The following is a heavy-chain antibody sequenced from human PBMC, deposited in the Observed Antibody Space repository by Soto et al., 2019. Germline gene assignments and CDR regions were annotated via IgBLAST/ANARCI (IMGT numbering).Heavy chain of an antibody. CDR2: INTYNDNT. J-gene: IGHJ5*02. CDR3: AKGGHYDFWTGYANWFDP. Sequence: QVQLVQSGAEVKKPGASVKVSCKASGYSFTDYGVTWVRQAPGQGLEWMGWINTYNDNTKYTQMFQGRDTMTTDTSTSTAYMELRNLRSDDTAVYYCAKGGHYDFWTGYANWFDPWGQGTLVTVSS. D-gene: IGHD3-3*01. CDR1: GYSFTDYG. V-gene: IGHV1-18*01.